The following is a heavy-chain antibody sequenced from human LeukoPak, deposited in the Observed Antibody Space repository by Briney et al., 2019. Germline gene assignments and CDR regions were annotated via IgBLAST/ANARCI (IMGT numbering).Heavy chain of an antibody. CDR3: ARDYYGSGSYYNRGFDY. Sequence: PGGSLRLSCAASGFTFSSYWMSWVRQAPRKGLEWVANIKQDGSEKYYVDSVKGRFTISRDNAKNSLYLQMNSLRAEDTAVYYCARDYYGSGSYYNRGFDYWGQGTLVTVSS. CDR2: IKQDGSEK. D-gene: IGHD3-10*01. J-gene: IGHJ4*02. CDR1: GFTFSSYW. V-gene: IGHV3-7*01.